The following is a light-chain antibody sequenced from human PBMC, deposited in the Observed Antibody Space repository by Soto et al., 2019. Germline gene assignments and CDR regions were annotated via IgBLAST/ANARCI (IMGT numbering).Light chain of an antibody. CDR2: GTS. CDR1: QSVSSSY. V-gene: IGKV3-20*01. Sequence: EIVLTQSPGTLSLSPGERATLSCRASQSVSSSYLAWYQQKPGQDPRLLIYGTSSRATGLPDRFSGSGSGTDFTLTISRLEPEDFAVYYCQQSDRSPPEVTFGGGTKVEIK. J-gene: IGKJ4*01. CDR3: QQSDRSPPEVT.